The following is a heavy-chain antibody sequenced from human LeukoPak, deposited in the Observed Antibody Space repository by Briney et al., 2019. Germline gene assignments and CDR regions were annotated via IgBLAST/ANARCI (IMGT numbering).Heavy chain of an antibody. CDR1: GYTFASCH. CDR3: ASEAFDI. V-gene: IGHV1-8*03. CDR2: MNPNSGNT. Sequence: GASVKVSCRASGYTFASCHINWVRRATGQGLEWMGWMNPNSGNTGYAQKFQGRVTITRNTSISTAYMELSSLRSEDTAVYYCASEAFDIWGQGTMVTVSS. J-gene: IGHJ3*02.